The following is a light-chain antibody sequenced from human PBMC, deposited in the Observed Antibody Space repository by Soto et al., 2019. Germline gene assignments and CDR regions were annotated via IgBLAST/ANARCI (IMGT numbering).Light chain of an antibody. V-gene: IGKV1-39*01. J-gene: IGKJ2*01. CDR1: QSISSY. CDR2: AAS. Sequence: DIQMTQSPSSLSASVGDRVTITCRASQSISSYLNWYQQKPGEAPKLLIYAASSLQSGVPSRFSGSRSGTDFTLTISSLQPEDFATYYCQQSYRTPYTFGQGTKLEIK. CDR3: QQSYRTPYT.